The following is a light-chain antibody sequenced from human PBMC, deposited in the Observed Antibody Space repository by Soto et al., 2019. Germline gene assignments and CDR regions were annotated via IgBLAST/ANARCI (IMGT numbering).Light chain of an antibody. V-gene: IGKV3-11*01. CDR1: QSVSSY. Sequence: EIVLTQSPVTLSLSPGERATLSCRASQSVSSYLAWYQQKPGQAPRLLIYDASNRATGIPARFSGSGSGTDFTLTISSLEPEDFAVYYCQHRINWPLTFGGGTKV. CDR3: QHRINWPLT. CDR2: DAS. J-gene: IGKJ4*01.